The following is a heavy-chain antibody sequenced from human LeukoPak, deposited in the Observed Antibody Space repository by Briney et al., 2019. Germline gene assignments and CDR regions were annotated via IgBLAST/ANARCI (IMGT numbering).Heavy chain of an antibody. J-gene: IGHJ5*02. V-gene: IGHV4-34*01. CDR2: INHSGST. Sequence: PSETLSLTCAVYGGSFSGYYWSWIRQPPGKGLEWIREINHSGSTNYNPSLKSRVTISVDTSKNQFSLKLSSVTAADTAVYYCARSRDWFDPWGQGTLVTVSS. CDR3: ARSRDWFDP. CDR1: GGSFSGYY.